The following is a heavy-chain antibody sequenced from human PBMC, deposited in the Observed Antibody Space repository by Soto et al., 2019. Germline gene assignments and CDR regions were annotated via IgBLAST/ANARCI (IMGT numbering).Heavy chain of an antibody. CDR2: MSADGSME. CDR3: ATCSAGRCYGALGGTLDYYGMDV. CDR1: GFTFSDYA. Sequence: QVQLVESGGGVVQPGRSLRLSCAASGFTFSDYAMHWVRQAPGKGLEWVAVMSADGSMEFNGDSVKGRFTISRDNSKKMLYLEMNSLRPEDTAVYYCATCSAGRCYGALGGTLDYYGMDVWGQGTTVTVSS. J-gene: IGHJ6*02. V-gene: IGHV3-30*04. D-gene: IGHD2-15*01.